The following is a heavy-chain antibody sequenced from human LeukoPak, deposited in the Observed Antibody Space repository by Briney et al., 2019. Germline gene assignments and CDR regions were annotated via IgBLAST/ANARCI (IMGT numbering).Heavy chain of an antibody. CDR1: GFTFSDYY. V-gene: IGHV3-11*01. Sequence: GGSLRLSCAASGFTFSDYYMSWIRQAPGKGLEWDSYISSSGSTIYYADSVKGRFTISGDNAKNSLYLQMNSLRAEDTAVYYCARQYYDSSGSDFDYWGQGTLVTVSS. D-gene: IGHD3-22*01. CDR3: ARQYYDSSGSDFDY. CDR2: ISSSGSTI. J-gene: IGHJ4*02.